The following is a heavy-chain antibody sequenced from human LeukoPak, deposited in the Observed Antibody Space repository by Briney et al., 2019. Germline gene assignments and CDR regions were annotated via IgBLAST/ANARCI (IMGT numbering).Heavy chain of an antibody. CDR1: GNSIFTNNAA. CDR2: TYYRSKWSF. CDR3: ARGKYTSFDN. Sequence: SQTRSRTCAISGNSIFTNNAAWNWIRQSPSRGLVRLGRTYYRSKWSFDYAVSVKSRITINADTSKNQFSLQLSSVTPEDTAVYYCARGKYTSFDNWGQGTLVTVSS. D-gene: IGHD6-6*01. J-gene: IGHJ4*02. V-gene: IGHV6-1*01.